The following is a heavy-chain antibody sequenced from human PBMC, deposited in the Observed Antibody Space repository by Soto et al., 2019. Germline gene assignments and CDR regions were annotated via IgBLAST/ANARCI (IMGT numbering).Heavy chain of an antibody. CDR3: ARDRSNLGYPLPTPDY. V-gene: IGHV4-59*01. CDR2: IYYSGST. D-gene: IGHD2-2*01. CDR1: GGSISSYY. J-gene: IGHJ4*02. Sequence: QVQLQESGPGLVKPSETLSLTCTVSGGSISSYYWSWIRQPPGKGLEWIGYIYYSGSTNYNPSLKSRVTIPVATSKNQFSLQLSSVTAADTAVYYCARDRSNLGYPLPTPDYWCQGPLVTVSS.